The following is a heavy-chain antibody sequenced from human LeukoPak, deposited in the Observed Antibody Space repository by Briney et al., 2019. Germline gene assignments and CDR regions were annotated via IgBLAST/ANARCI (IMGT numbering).Heavy chain of an antibody. CDR3: ARDWSGKNAFDI. CDR1: GGSINNFY. J-gene: IGHJ3*02. D-gene: IGHD3-10*01. Sequence: SETLSLTCTVSGGSINNFYWTWIPQPPGKGLEWIGYIYYSGSTNYNPSLKSRVTISVDTSKNQFSLKLSSVTAADTAVYYCARDWSGKNAFDIWGQGTMVTVSS. CDR2: IYYSGST. V-gene: IGHV4-59*01.